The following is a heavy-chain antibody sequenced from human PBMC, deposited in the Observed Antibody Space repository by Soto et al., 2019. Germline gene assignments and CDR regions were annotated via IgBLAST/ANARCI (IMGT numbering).Heavy chain of an antibody. V-gene: IGHV3-30*14. CDR2: VSSDGTSK. Sequence: GGSLRLSCAASGFTFRSHSMHWVRQSPGKGLEWLAVVSSDGTSKFYADSVKGRFTVYRDNYENTLFLQMNSLRDEDMGLYFCARDVTGTSATWLDPWGQGTLVTV. CDR3: ARDVTGTSATWLDP. CDR1: GFTFRSHS. D-gene: IGHD1-7*01. J-gene: IGHJ5*02.